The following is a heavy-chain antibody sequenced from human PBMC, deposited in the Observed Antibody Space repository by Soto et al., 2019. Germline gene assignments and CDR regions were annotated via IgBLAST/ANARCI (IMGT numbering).Heavy chain of an antibody. CDR3: ARDNPDGSSTSCHKDAFDI. D-gene: IGHD2-2*01. CDR1: GYTFTSYG. J-gene: IGHJ3*02. CDR2: ISAYNGNT. V-gene: IGHV1-18*01. Sequence: QVQLVQSGAEVKKPGASVKVSCKASGYTFTSYGISWVRQAPGQGLEWMGWISAYNGNTNYAQKLQGRVTMTTETSTSTAYMEQSSLRSDDTAVYYCARDNPDGSSTSCHKDAFDIGVQVTMVTVSS.